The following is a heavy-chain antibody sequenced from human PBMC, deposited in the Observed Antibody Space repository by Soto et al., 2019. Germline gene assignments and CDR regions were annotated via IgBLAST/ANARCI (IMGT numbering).Heavy chain of an antibody. D-gene: IGHD6-6*01. Sequence: GSLRLSCAASGFTFISYAMSWVRQAPGKGLEWVSAISGSGGSTYYAESVKGRFTISRDNSKNTLYLQMNSLRAEDTAVYYCAKTIGAARRGWFDPWGQGTLVTVSS. CDR3: AKTIGAARRGWFDP. CDR1: GFTFISYA. J-gene: IGHJ5*02. V-gene: IGHV3-23*01. CDR2: ISGSGGST.